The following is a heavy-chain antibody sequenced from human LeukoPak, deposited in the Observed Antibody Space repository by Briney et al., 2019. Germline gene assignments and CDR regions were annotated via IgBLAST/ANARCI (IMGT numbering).Heavy chain of an antibody. CDR3: ARGGVGRYDFFDY. Sequence: GGSLRLSCAASGFTFSSYSMNWVRQAPGKGLEWVSSISSSSSYIYYADSVKGRFTISRDNAKNSLYLQMNSLRDEDTAVYYCARGGVGRYDFFDYWGQGTLVTVSS. CDR1: GFTFSSYS. D-gene: IGHD1-26*01. CDR2: ISSSSSYI. J-gene: IGHJ4*02. V-gene: IGHV3-21*01.